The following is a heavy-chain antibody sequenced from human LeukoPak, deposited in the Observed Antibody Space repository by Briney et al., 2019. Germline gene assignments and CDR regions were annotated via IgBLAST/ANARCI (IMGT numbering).Heavy chain of an antibody. CDR3: ARDRADYYYYDSSGTS. J-gene: IGHJ4*02. Sequence: PSETLSLTCTASGGSISSGGYYWSWIRQHPGKGLEWIGYIYYSGSTYYNPSLKSRVTISVDTSKNQFSLKLSSVTAADTAVYYCARDRADYYYYDSSGTSWGQGTLVTVSS. V-gene: IGHV4-31*03. CDR1: GGSISSGGYY. CDR2: IYYSGST. D-gene: IGHD3-22*01.